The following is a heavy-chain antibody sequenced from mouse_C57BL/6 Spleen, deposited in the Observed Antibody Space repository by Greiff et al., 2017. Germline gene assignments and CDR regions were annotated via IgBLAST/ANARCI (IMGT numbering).Heavy chain of an antibody. CDR3: ARGDYGSGACFAY. CDR1: GFTFSDYG. D-gene: IGHD1-1*01. J-gene: IGHJ3*01. CDR2: ISSGSSTI. V-gene: IGHV5-17*01. Sequence: EVQGVESGGGLVKPGGSLKLSCAASGFTFSDYGMHWVRQAPEQGLEWVAYISSGSSTIYYADTVKGRFTISRDNATNTLFLQMTSLMAEDTAMYYCARGDYGSGACFAYWGQGTLVTVAA.